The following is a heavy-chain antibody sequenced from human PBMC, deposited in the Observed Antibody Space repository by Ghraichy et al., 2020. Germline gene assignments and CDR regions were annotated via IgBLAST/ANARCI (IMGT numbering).Heavy chain of an antibody. CDR3: VGTYYYDSSGYFVY. CDR1: GGSISSYY. J-gene: IGHJ4*02. CDR2: IYTSGST. Sequence: SETLSLTCTVSGGSISSYYWSWIRQPAGKGLEWIGRIYTSGSTNYNPSLKSRVTMSVDTSKNQFSLKLSSVTAADTAVYYCVGTYYYDSSGYFVYWGQGTLVTVSS. V-gene: IGHV4-4*07. D-gene: IGHD3-22*01.